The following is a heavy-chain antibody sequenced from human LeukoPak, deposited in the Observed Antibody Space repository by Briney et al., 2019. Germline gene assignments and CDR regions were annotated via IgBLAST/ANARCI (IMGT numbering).Heavy chain of an antibody. CDR3: AREWATTVVTPEVNYWFDP. V-gene: IGHV4-34*01. J-gene: IGHJ5*02. CDR2: INRSGST. D-gene: IGHD4-23*01. Sequence: SETLSLTCAVYGGSFSGYYWSWIRQPPGKGLEWIGEINRSGSTNYNPSLKSRVTIAVDTSKNQFSLKLSSVTAADTAVYYCAREWATTVVTPEVNYWFDPWGQGTLVTVSS. CDR1: GGSFSGYY.